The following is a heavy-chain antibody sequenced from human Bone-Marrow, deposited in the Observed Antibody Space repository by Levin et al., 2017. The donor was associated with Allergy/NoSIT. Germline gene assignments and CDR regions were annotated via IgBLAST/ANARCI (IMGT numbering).Heavy chain of an antibody. J-gene: IGHJ6*02. CDR3: ARLDGYTEPSVFIYGLDV. CDR1: GFAFTTYS. D-gene: IGHD5-18*01. V-gene: IGHV5-51*01. Sequence: GESLKISSKVFGFAFTTYSIGWVRQMPGKGLEWMGIISPGNSKTLYSPSFEGQVTISVDKSTSTAYLQWISLKTSDSATYFCARLDGYTEPSVFIYGLDVWGQGTTVIVSS. CDR2: ISPGNSKT.